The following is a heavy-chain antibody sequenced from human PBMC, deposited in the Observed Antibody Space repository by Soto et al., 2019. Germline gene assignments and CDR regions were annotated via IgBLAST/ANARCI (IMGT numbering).Heavy chain of an antibody. D-gene: IGHD6-25*01. CDR3: ADSGSSGYDPNWFDP. J-gene: IGHJ5*02. CDR2: IIPIFGTA. Sequence: QVQLVQSGAEVKKPGSSVKVSCKASGGTFSSYAISWVRQAPGQGLEWMGGIIPIFGTANYAQKFQGRVTITADESTSTAYMGLSSLRSEDTAVYYCADSGSSGYDPNWFDPWGQGTLVTVSS. V-gene: IGHV1-69*12. CDR1: GGTFSSYA.